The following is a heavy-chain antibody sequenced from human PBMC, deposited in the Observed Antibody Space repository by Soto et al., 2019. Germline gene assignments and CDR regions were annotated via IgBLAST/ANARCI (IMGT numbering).Heavy chain of an antibody. CDR1: GYIFTSSG. D-gene: IGHD2-8*01. J-gene: IGHJ4*02. V-gene: IGHV1-18*01. CDR3: ARDNGVATVVRKFDY. CDR2: ISAYNGDT. Sequence: QVQLVQSGAEVKKPGASVKVSCKASGYIFTSSGISWVRQAPGQGLEWMGWISAYNGDTNYAQKLRGRVTMTTDTSTSTDYMELRSLRSDDTAVYYCARDNGVATVVRKFDYWGQGTLVTVSS.